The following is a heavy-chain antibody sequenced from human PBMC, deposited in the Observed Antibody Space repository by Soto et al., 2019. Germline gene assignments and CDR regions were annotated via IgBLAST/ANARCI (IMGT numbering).Heavy chain of an antibody. Sequence: QVQLQQWGAGLLKPSETLSLTCAVFGGSLRGYYWSWIRQTPGKGLEWIGEITHSGSTNYHPSLKSRVTISLDPSENQFSLKLSSVTAADTAVYYCARGGRDGDNWRFGPYYWGQGTVVTVSS. J-gene: IGHJ4*02. CDR3: ARGGRDGDNWRFGPYY. D-gene: IGHD3-16*01. CDR1: GGSLRGYY. CDR2: ITHSGST. V-gene: IGHV4-34*02.